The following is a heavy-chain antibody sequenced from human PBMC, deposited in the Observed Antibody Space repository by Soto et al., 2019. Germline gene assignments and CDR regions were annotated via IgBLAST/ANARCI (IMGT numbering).Heavy chain of an antibody. V-gene: IGHV3-33*01. J-gene: IGHJ4*02. CDR2: IWYDGSNK. CDR1: GFTLSSYG. D-gene: IGHD3-9*01. Sequence: GGSLRLSCAASGFTLSSYGMHWVRQAPGKGLEWVAVIWYDGSNKYYADSVKGRFTISRDNSKNTLYLQMNSLRAEDTAVYYCARDFYDILTGYYLRGYFDYWGQGTLVTVSS. CDR3: ARDFYDILTGYYLRGYFDY.